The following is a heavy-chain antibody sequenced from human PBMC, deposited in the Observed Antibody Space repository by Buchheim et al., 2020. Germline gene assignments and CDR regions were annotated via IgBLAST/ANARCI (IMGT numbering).Heavy chain of an antibody. CDR2: IWYDGSLK. CDR1: GFTFSGFG. D-gene: IGHD1-26*01. Sequence: QVQLVESGGGVVQPGTSLRLSCAASGFTFSGFGMHWVRQAPGKGLERVAVIWYDGSLKYHADSVRFSISRDNSKNTLYLQMNNLRADDTAVYYCARAVDGATNYGGFDSWGQGTL. J-gene: IGHJ4*02. CDR3: ARAVDGATNYGGFDS. V-gene: IGHV3-33*01.